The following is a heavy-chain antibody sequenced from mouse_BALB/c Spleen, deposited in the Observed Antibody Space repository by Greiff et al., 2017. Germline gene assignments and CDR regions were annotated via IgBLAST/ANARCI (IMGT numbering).Heavy chain of an antibody. J-gene: IGHJ3*01. CDR3: TRDDYDGGAYAY. CDR1: GFTFSSYT. CDR2: ISSGGSYT. D-gene: IGHD2-4*01. Sequence: EVQVVESGGGLVKPGGSLKLSCAASGFTFSSYTMSWVRQTPEKRLEWVATISSGGSYTYYPDSVKGRFTISRDNAKNTLYLQMSSLKSEDTAMYYCTRDDYDGGAYAYWGQGTLVTVSA. V-gene: IGHV5-6-4*01.